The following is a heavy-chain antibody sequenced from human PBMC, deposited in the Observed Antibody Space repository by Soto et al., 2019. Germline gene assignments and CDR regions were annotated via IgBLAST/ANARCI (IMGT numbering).Heavy chain of an antibody. CDR3: AKDRRLNYDFWSGTLDY. Sequence: GGSLRLSCAASGFTFSSYVMSWVRQAPGKGLEWVSTIIVSGGSTYYADSVKGRFTISRDNSKNTLYLQMNSLRAEDTAVYYCAKDRRLNYDFWSGTLDYWGQGTLVTVSS. J-gene: IGHJ4*02. V-gene: IGHV3-23*01. D-gene: IGHD3-3*01. CDR2: IIVSGGST. CDR1: GFTFSSYV.